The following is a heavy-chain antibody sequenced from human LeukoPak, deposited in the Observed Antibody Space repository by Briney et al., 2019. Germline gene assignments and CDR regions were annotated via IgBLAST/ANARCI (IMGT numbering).Heavy chain of an antibody. CDR2: ISASNGNT. D-gene: IGHD2-2*01. Sequence: ASVKVSCKASGYTFTSYGISWVRQAPGQGLEWMGWISASNGNTNYAQKLQGRVTMTTDTSTSTAYMELRSLRSDDTAVYYCARDRYCSSTSCQSYMDVWGKGTTVTVSS. CDR3: ARDRYCSSTSCQSYMDV. J-gene: IGHJ6*03. V-gene: IGHV1-18*01. CDR1: GYTFTSYG.